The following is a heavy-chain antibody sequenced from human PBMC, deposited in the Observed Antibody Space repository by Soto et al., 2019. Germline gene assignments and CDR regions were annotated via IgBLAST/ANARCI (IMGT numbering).Heavy chain of an antibody. CDR3: AASISYYGMDV. CDR1: GYTFTNYW. CDR2: IYPGDSDT. J-gene: IGHJ6*02. Sequence: GDSLKISCKGSGYTFTNYWIGWVRQMPGKGLEWMGIIYPGDSDTKYNPSFQGQVTISADKSITTTYLRWTSLKASDTAIYYCAASISYYGMDVWGQGTTVTVSS. V-gene: IGHV5-51*01.